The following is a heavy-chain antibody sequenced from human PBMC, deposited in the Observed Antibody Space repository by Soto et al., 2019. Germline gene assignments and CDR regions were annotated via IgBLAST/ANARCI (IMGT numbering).Heavy chain of an antibody. D-gene: IGHD2-2*01. Sequence: LRLSCAASGFTFSGSAMHWVRQASGKGLEWVGRIRSKANSYATAYAASVKGRFTISRDDSKNTAYLQMNSLKTEDTAVYYCTSVTRPNCSSTSCPRPYYYGMDVWGQGTTVTSP. CDR2: IRSKANSYAT. V-gene: IGHV3-73*01. CDR1: GFTFSGSA. CDR3: TSVTRPNCSSTSCPRPYYYGMDV. J-gene: IGHJ6*02.